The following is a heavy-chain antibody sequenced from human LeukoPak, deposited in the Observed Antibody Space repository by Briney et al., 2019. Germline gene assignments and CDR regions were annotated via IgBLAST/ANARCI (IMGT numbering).Heavy chain of an antibody. J-gene: IGHJ3*01. CDR3: VASSAGAFDF. CDR2: FSDGRST. D-gene: IGHD6-25*01. V-gene: IGHV4-39*07. Sequence: SETLSLTCIVSGDSISRSSYYWGWVRQPPGKDLEWIGTFSDGRSTYYNPSLESRVTISVDTAKKQFSLRLLSVTAADTAIYYCVASSAGAFDFWGQGTMVTVSS. CDR1: GDSISRSSYY.